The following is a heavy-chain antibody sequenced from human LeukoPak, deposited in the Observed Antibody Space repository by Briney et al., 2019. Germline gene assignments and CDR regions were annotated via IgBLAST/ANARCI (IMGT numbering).Heavy chain of an antibody. J-gene: IGHJ4*02. CDR2: ISGSGGST. D-gene: IGHD3-22*01. V-gene: IGHV3-23*01. Sequence: GGSLRLSCAASGFTFSSYAMSWVRQAPGKGLEWVSVISGSGGSTYYADSVKGRFTISRDNSKNTLSLQMNSLRAEDTAVYYCAKVRYYDSSGYYFDYWGQGTLVTVSS. CDR3: AKVRYYDSSGYYFDY. CDR1: GFTFSSYA.